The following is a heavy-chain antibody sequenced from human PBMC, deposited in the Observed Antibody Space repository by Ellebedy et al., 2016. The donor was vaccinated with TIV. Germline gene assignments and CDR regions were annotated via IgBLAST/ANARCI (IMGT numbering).Heavy chain of an antibody. V-gene: IGHV3-30*04. D-gene: IGHD3-16*01. CDR2: ISYDGSNK. J-gene: IGHJ5*02. Sequence: GESLKISXAASGFTFSSYAMHWVRQAPGKGLEWVAVISYDGSNKYYADSVKGRFTISRDNSKNTLYLQMNSLRGEDTALYYCARGVGGTSLNWFDPWGQGTLVTVSS. CDR3: ARGVGGTSLNWFDP. CDR1: GFTFSSYA.